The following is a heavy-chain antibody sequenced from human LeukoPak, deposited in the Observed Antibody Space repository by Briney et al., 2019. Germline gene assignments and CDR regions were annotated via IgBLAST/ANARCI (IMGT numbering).Heavy chain of an antibody. CDR2: ISGGGDIT. V-gene: IGHV3-23*01. D-gene: IGHD6-19*01. CDR1: GFTLSSYA. J-gene: IGHJ4*02. CDR3: AKGYSSGWYYFDN. Sequence: GGSLRLSCVASGFTLSSYAMSWVRQAPGKGLEWVSVISGGGDITNYADSVKGRFIISRDNSKNTLNLQMSSLRAEDTAVYYCAKGYSSGWYYFDNWGQGTLVTVSS.